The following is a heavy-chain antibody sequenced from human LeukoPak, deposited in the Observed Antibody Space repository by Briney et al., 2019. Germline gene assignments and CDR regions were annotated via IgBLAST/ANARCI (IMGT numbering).Heavy chain of an antibody. CDR2: IYHSGST. CDR1: GYSIRSGDY. CDR3: ARNRSVTTTPGFDH. J-gene: IGHJ4*02. D-gene: IGHD4-17*01. Sequence: SETLSLTCAVSGYSIRSGDYWGWIRQSPGKGLEWIGSIYHSGSTHYNPSLKSRVTISVDTSKNQFSLMLSSVTAADTAVYYCARNRSVTTTPGFDHWGQATLVTVSS. V-gene: IGHV4-38-2*01.